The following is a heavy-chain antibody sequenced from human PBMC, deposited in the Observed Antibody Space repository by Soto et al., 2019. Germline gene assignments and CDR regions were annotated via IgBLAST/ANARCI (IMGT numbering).Heavy chain of an antibody. D-gene: IGHD1-1*01. J-gene: IGHJ3*02. CDR1: GGFVSSGSYY. CDR2: NSYSRGT. Sequence: QVQLQQWGAGLLKPSETLSLTCAVYGGFVSSGSYYWSWIREPPGKGLEWIGENSYSRGTHFNPSRDSRVTISVDTSKNQFSLKMASVTAADTALYYCARVERGTATTVVDAFDIWGPGTLVTVSS. CDR3: ARVERGTATTVVDAFDI. V-gene: IGHV4-34*01.